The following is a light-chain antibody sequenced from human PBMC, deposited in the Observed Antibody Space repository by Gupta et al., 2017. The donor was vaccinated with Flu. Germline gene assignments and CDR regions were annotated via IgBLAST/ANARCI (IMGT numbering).Light chain of an antibody. J-gene: IGLJ3*02. V-gene: IGLV3-1*01. Sequence: TCSGDKLGDKYACWYQQKPGQSPVLVIYQDTKRPSGIPERFSSSNSGNTATLTISGTQALDEADYYCQAWDNTVWVFGGGTKLTVL. CDR2: QDT. CDR3: QAWDNTVWV. CDR1: KLGDKY.